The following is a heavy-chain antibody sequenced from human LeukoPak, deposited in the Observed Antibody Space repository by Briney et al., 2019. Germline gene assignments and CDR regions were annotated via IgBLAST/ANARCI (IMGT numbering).Heavy chain of an antibody. D-gene: IGHD6-19*01. CDR2: IYYSGST. V-gene: IGHV4-39*01. CDR3: AGNKGQWLFSD. J-gene: IGHJ4*02. CDR1: GGSISSSTYY. Sequence: SETLSLTCTVSGGSISSSTYYWGWIRQPPGMGLEWIGNIYYSGSTYYNPSLKSRVTIFVDTSKNQFSLKLSSVTAADTAVYFCAGNKGQWLFSDWGQGTLVTVSS.